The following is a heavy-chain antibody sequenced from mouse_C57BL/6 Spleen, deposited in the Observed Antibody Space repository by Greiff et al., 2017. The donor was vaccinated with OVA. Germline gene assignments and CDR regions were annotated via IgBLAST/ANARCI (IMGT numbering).Heavy chain of an antibody. CDR1: GYTFTSYW. CDR2: IYSSDSET. V-gene: IGHV1-61*01. Sequence: QVHVKQPGAELVRPGSSVKLSCKASGYTFTSYWMDWVKERPGQGLEWIGNIYSSDSETNYKQKFKDKATLTVDKSSSTAYMQLSILTSDDSAVYYCARGGIYYGSSSYAMDYWCQVTSVTISS. J-gene: IGHJ4*01. D-gene: IGHD1-1*01. CDR3: ARGGIYYGSSSYAMDY.